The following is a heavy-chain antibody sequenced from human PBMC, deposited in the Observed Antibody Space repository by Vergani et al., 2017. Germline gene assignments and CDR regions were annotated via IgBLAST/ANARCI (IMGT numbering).Heavy chain of an antibody. J-gene: IGHJ4*02. D-gene: IGHD3-9*01. Sequence: QVQLVQSGAEVKKPGASVKVSCKASRYTFTGYYMHWVRQAPGQGLEWMGVISPDGFSTFYAQKFQGRVTITRDTSTSTVYVEVTSLRSDDTAVYYCAREPPLTGFFDYWGQGTLVTVSS. V-gene: IGHV1-46*03. CDR1: RYTFTGYY. CDR3: AREPPLTGFFDY. CDR2: ISPDGFST.